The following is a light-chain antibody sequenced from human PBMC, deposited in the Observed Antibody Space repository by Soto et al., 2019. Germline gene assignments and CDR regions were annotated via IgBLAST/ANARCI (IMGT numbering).Light chain of an antibody. Sequence: EIVLTQSPATFPCPQGKSATPSGRPSRMVTTNFTCYQRKPGQPPRLPIYGASGRATGIPDRFSGSGSGTDFTLTISRLEPEDFAVYYCQQYGSSPLYTFGQGTKLEIK. CDR1: RMVTTN. CDR3: QQYGSSPLYT. J-gene: IGKJ2*01. CDR2: GAS. V-gene: IGKV3-20*01.